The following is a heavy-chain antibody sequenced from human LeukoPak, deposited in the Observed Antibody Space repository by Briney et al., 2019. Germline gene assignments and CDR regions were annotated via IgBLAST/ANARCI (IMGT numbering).Heavy chain of an antibody. CDR2: IKSKTDGGTT. V-gene: IGHV3-15*01. CDR1: GFTFSNAW. CDR3: TKTHFWSGYHDY. D-gene: IGHD3-3*02. Sequence: GGSLRLSCAASGFTFSNAWMSWVRQAPGKGLEWVGRIKSKTDGGTTDYAAPVKGRFTISRDDSKNTLYLQMNSLKTEDTAMYYCTKTHFWSGYHDYWGQGTLVTVSS. J-gene: IGHJ4*02.